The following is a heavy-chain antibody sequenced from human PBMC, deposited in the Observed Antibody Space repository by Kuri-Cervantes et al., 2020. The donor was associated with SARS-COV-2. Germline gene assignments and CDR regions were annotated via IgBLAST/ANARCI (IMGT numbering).Heavy chain of an antibody. J-gene: IGHJ6*02. D-gene: IGHD3-3*01. CDR2: INPSGGST. CDR1: GYTFTSYY. CDR3: ASPDPPYYDFWGGHPGPLEYYYYGMDV. Sequence: ASVKVSCKASGYTFTSYYMHWVRQAPGQGLEWMGIINPSGGSTSYAQKFQGRVTMTRDTSTSTVYMELSSLRFEDTAVYYCASPDPPYYDFWGGHPGPLEYYYYGMDVWGQGTTVTVSS. V-gene: IGHV1-46*01.